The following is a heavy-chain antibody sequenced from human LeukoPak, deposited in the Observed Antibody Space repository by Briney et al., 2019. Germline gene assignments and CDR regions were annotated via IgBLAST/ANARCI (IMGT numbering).Heavy chain of an antibody. CDR2: ISASGGST. V-gene: IGHV3-23*01. CDR1: GFTFSTYA. Sequence: PGGSLRLSCAASGFTFSTYAMSWVRQAPGKGLKWVSAISASGGSTYYADSVKGRFTIYRDNSKNTLYLQMNSLRAEDTAVYYCAKRGLGSSSGAYYFVYWGQGTLVTVSS. J-gene: IGHJ4*02. CDR3: AKRGLGSSSGAYYFVY. D-gene: IGHD6-6*01.